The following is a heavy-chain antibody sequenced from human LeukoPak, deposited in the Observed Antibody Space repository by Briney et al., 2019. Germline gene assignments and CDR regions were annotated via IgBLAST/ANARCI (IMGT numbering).Heavy chain of an antibody. J-gene: IGHJ4*02. V-gene: IGHV4-61*01. CDR1: GCTVSSSYFY. D-gene: IGHD2-21*01. CDR2: IYYSGST. CDR3: ARAKKGGDGHFDY. Sequence: SETLTLSCTASGCTVSSSYFYWSRIRQPPGKGLDWIGDIYYSGSTNYNPSLKSRVTISVDTSKNQFSLKLTSVTAADTAVYYGARAKKGGDGHFDYWGQGTLVTVSS.